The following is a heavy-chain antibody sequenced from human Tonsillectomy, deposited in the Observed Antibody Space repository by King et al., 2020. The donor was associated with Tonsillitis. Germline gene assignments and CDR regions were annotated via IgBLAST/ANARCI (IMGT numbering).Heavy chain of an antibody. CDR3: ARTFYYDISGYYLDYFDY. J-gene: IGHJ4*02. CDR1: GYTFTNYW. CDR2: IDPGDPAT. D-gene: IGHD3-22*01. Sequence: LQLVQSGAEVKKPGESLRISCKGSGYTFTNYWINWVRQMPGKGLEWMGRIDPGDPATHYSPSFQGHVTISADKSISTAYLQWNSLEASDTAMYYCARTFYYDISGYYLDYFDYWGQGTLVTVSS. V-gene: IGHV5-10-1*03.